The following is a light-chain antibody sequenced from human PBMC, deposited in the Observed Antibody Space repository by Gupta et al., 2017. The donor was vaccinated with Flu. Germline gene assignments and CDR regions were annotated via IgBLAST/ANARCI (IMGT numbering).Light chain of an antibody. CDR2: GNN. Sequence: QSVLAQPPSASATPGQRVTISCSGSSSHIGSNAVNWYQHIPGTAPNLLIYGNNQRPSGVPDRFSGSKSGTSASLAISGLQSEDEADYYCGAWDDSRNGHYVFGTGTKVTAL. J-gene: IGLJ1*01. CDR1: SSHIGSNA. CDR3: GAWDDSRNGHYV. V-gene: IGLV1-44*01.